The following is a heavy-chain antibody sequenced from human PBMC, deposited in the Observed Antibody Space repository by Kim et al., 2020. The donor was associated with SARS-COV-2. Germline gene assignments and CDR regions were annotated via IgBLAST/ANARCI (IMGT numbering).Heavy chain of an antibody. CDR3: VRYTKGASLGHN. V-gene: IGHV3-23*01. CDR2: IGASGDYK. CDR1: GFAMSSYS. J-gene: IGHJ1*01. D-gene: IGHD5-12*01. Sequence: GGSLRLSCAASGFAMSSYSMGWVRQAPGKGLEWVSGIGASGDYKAYIDSVRGRFAISRDNSRDIMYLQMNSLRVEDTAVYFCVRYTKGASLGHNWG.